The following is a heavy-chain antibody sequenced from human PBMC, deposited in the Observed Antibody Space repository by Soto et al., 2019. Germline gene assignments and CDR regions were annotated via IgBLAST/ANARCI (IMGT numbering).Heavy chain of an antibody. V-gene: IGHV4-59*08. CDR1: GGSINNYY. Sequence: SETLSLTCTVSGGSINNYYWSWIRQPPGKGLEWIGHVYYSGSTHYNPSLKSRVTMSVDASRNLFSLKLSSVTAADTAVYVCTRNQHFD. J-gene: IGHJ4*01. CDR2: VYYSGST. CDR3: TRNQHFD.